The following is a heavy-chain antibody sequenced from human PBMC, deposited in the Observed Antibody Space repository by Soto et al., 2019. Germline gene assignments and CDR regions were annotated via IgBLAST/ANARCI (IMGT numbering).Heavy chain of an antibody. CDR2: MHYSGDT. CDR3: ARDRTAKFAPYWHFDL. Sequence: SATLSLTCTVSGDSISNYYWSWIRQSPGKGLEWIGDMHYSGDTNYNPSLKSRVTMSIDTSKNQFSLRLTSVTAADRAVYYCARDRTAKFAPYWHFDLWGRGTLVTVS. J-gene: IGHJ2*01. D-gene: IGHD2-21*02. V-gene: IGHV4-59*01. CDR1: GDSISNYY.